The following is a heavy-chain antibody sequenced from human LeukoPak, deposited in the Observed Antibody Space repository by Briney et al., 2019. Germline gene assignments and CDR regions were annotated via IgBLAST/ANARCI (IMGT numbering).Heavy chain of an antibody. CDR1: GFTFSSYE. D-gene: IGHD1-1*01. CDR2: ISSSGSTI. Sequence: GGSLRLSCAASGFTFSSYEMNWVRQAPGKGLEWVSYISSSGSTIYYADSVKGRFTISGDNAKNSLYLQMNSLRTEDTAVYYCARGGSGNWNAPFDYWGQGTLVTVSS. V-gene: IGHV3-48*03. J-gene: IGHJ4*02. CDR3: ARGGSGNWNAPFDY.